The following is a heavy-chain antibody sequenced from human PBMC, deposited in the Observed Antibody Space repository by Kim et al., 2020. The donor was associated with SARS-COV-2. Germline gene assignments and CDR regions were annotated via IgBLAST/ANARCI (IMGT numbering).Heavy chain of an antibody. CDR2: IGTAGDT. D-gene: IGHD5-18*01. J-gene: IGHJ4*02. CDR1: GFTFSSYD. CDR3: ARVGRGYSYGH. V-gene: IGHV3-13*01. Sequence: GGSLRLSCAASGFTFSSYDMHWVRQATGKGLEWVSAIGTAGDTYYPGSVKGRFTISRENAKNSLYLQMNSLRAGDTAVYYCARVGRGYSYGHWGQGTLVTVSS.